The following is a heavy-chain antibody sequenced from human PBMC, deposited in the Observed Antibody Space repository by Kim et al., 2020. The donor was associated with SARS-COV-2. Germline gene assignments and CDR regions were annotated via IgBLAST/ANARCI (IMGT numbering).Heavy chain of an antibody. V-gene: IGHV1-3*01. CDR3: ARVEYGSGSYNWFDP. CDR2: INAGNGNT. D-gene: IGHD3-10*01. J-gene: IGHJ5*02. CDR1: GYTFTSYA. Sequence: ASVKVSCKASGYTFTSYAMHWVRQAPGQRLEWMGWINAGNGNTKYSQKFQGRVTITRDTSASTTYMELSSLRSEDTAVYYCARVEYGSGSYNWFDPWGQGTLVTVCS.